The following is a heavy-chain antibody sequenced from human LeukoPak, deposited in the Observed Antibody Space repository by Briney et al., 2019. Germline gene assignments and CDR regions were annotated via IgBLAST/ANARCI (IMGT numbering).Heavy chain of an antibody. Sequence: GGSLRLSCAASGFTFSSYSMDWVRQAPGKGLEWVSSISSSSSYISYADSVKGRFTISRDNAKNSLYLQMNSLRAEDTAVYYCASGGYSYGYSGYYYGMDVWGQGTTVTVSS. CDR2: ISSSSSYI. V-gene: IGHV3-21*01. D-gene: IGHD5-18*01. CDR1: GFTFSSYS. CDR3: ASGGYSYGYSGYYYGMDV. J-gene: IGHJ6*02.